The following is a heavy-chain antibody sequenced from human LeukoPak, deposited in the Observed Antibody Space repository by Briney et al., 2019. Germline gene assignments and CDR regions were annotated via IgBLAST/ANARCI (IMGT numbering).Heavy chain of an antibody. V-gene: IGHV1-18*01. D-gene: IGHD3-10*01. CDR3: ARDRVLLWFGELLNSPFDY. Sequence: ASVKVSCKASGYTFTSYGISWVRQTPGQGLEWMGWISAYNGNTNYAQKLQGRVTMTTDTSTSTAYMELRSLRSDDTAVYYCARDRVLLWFGELLNSPFDYWGQGTLVTVSS. CDR2: ISAYNGNT. J-gene: IGHJ4*02. CDR1: GYTFTSYG.